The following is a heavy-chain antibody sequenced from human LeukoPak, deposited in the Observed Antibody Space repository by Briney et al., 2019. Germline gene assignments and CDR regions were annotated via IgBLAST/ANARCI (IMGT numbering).Heavy chain of an antibody. D-gene: IGHD5-24*01. CDR3: ARTLLPGVLGDGYSRWIFDY. V-gene: IGHV1-2*02. CDR1: GYTFTGYY. Sequence: EASVKVSCKASGYTFTGYYMHWVRQAPGQGLEWMGWINPNSGGTNYAQKFQGSVTMTRDTAISTAYMELSRLRSDDTAVYYCARTLLPGVLGDGYSRWIFDYWGQGTLVTVSS. CDR2: INPNSGGT. J-gene: IGHJ4*02.